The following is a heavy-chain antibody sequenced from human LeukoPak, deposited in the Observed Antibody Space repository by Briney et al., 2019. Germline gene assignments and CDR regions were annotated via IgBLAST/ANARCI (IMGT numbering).Heavy chain of an antibody. D-gene: IGHD6-19*01. CDR1: GFTFSSYG. CDR2: ISYDGSNK. Sequence: GRSLRLSCAASGFTFSSYGMHWVRQAPGKGLEWVAVISYDGSNKYYADSVKGRFTISRDNSKNTLYLQMNSLRAEDTAVYYCARFPSGWKDYWGQGTLVTVSS. V-gene: IGHV3-30*03. CDR3: ARFPSGWKDY. J-gene: IGHJ4*02.